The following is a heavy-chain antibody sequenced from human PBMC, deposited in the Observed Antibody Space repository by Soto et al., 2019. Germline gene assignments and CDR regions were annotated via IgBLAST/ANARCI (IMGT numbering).Heavy chain of an antibody. Sequence: PSETLSLTSAVSGGSISSSNWWSWVRQPPGKGLEWIGEIYHSGSTNYNPSLQSRVTISVDKSKNQFPLKLSSVTAADTAVYYGARTISIYRLRFFGVVIPPHYYYSVMAVWGQGTTVPVSS. J-gene: IGHJ6*02. D-gene: IGHD3-3*01. V-gene: IGHV4-4*02. CDR3: ARTISIYRLRFFGVVIPPHYYYSVMAV. CDR1: GGSISSSNW. CDR2: IYHSGST.